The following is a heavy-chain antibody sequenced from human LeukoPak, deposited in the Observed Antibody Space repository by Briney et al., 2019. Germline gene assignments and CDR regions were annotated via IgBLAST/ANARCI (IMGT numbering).Heavy chain of an antibody. CDR3: APITMIVHADAFDI. CDR1: GYTFTNYY. V-gene: IGHV1-46*01. CDR2: INPSGGIT. J-gene: IGHJ3*02. D-gene: IGHD3-22*01. Sequence: ASVKVSCKASGYTFTNYYMHWVRQAPGQGLEWMGIINPSGGITNYAQKFQGRVTMTRDTSISTAYMELSRLRSDDTAVYYCAPITMIVHADAFDIWGQGTMVTVSS.